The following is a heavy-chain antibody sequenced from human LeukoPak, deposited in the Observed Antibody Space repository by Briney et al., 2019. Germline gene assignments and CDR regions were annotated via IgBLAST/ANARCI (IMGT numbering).Heavy chain of an antibody. J-gene: IGHJ3*01. CDR1: GFTFSSYG. Sequence: PGGSLRLSCAASGFTFSSYGMHWVRQAPGKGLEWVAFIRYDGNNKYYADSVKGRFTISRDNSKNTLYLQMNSLRAEDTAVYYCAKAKGFMIDAFDVFDLGGQGTMVTVFS. CDR2: IRYDGNNK. D-gene: IGHD3-22*01. CDR3: AKAKGFMIDAFDVFDL. V-gene: IGHV3-30*02.